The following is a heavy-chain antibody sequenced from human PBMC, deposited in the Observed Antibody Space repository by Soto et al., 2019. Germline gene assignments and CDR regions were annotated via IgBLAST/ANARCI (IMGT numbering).Heavy chain of an antibody. J-gene: IGHJ3*02. D-gene: IGHD6-13*01. CDR1: GYTFTSYG. Sequence: ASVKVSCKASGYTFTSYGISWVRQAPGQGLEWMGWISAYNGNTNYAQKHQGRVTMTTDTSTSTAKIEMRSLRSDDTAVYYCARDSPGIAAPYDAFDIWGQGTMVTVSS. CDR3: ARDSPGIAAPYDAFDI. CDR2: ISAYNGNT. V-gene: IGHV1-18*01.